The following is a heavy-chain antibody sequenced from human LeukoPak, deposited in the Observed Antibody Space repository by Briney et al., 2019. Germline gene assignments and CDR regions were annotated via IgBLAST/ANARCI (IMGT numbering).Heavy chain of an antibody. Sequence: ASVKVSCKASGYTFTCYYMNWVRQAPGQGLEWMGWVNPNSGDTNYAQKFQGRVTMTRYTSITTAYMELSRLRSDDTAVYYCARAYSESYPYFDYWGQGTLVTVSS. J-gene: IGHJ4*02. CDR2: VNPNSGDT. CDR3: ARAYSESYPYFDY. D-gene: IGHD1-26*01. CDR1: GYTFTCYY. V-gene: IGHV1-2*02.